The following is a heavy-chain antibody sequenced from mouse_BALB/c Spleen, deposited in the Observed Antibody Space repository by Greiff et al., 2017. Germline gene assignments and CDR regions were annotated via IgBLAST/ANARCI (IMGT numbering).Heavy chain of an antibody. CDR2: IDPANGNT. V-gene: IGHV14-3*02. CDR1: GFNIKDTY. J-gene: IGHJ4*01. Sequence: EVMLVESGAELVKPGASVKLSCTASGFNIKDTYMHWVKQRPEQGLEWIGRIDPANGNTKYDPKFQGKATITADTSSNTAYLQLSSLTSEDTAVYYCAREKVIEGAMDYWGQGTSVTVSS. D-gene: IGHD1-3*01. CDR3: AREKVIEGAMDY.